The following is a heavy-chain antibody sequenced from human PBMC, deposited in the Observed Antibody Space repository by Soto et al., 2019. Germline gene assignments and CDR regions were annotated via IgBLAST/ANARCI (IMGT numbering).Heavy chain of an antibody. Sequence: EVQLLESGGGLVQPGGSLRLPCAASGFTFSSYAMSWVRQAPGKGLEWDSAVSGSGGSTYYADSVKGRFTISRDNSKNTLYLQMNSLRAEDTAVYYCAKDRDYDIARLSRWGQGTLVTVSS. D-gene: IGHD3-9*01. CDR1: GFTFSSYA. CDR3: AKDRDYDIARLSR. J-gene: IGHJ4*02. V-gene: IGHV3-23*01. CDR2: VSGSGGST.